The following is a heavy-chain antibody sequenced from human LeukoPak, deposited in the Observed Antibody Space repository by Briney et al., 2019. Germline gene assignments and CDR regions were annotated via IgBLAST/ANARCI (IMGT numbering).Heavy chain of an antibody. CDR1: GFTFSSYW. V-gene: IGHV3-7*01. CDR3: ARDPGIPAAGTVGYFDY. D-gene: IGHD6-13*01. J-gene: IGHJ4*02. CDR2: IKQDESEK. Sequence: GGSLRLSCAASGFTFSSYWMSWVRQAPGKGLEWVANIKQDESEKFCVDSVKGRFTISRDNAKNSLYLQMNSLRAEDTAVYYCARDPGIPAAGTVGYFDYWGQGTLVTVSS.